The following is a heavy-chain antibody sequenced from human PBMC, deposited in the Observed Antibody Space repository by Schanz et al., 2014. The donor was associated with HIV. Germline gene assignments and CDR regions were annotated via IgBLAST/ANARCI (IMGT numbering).Heavy chain of an antibody. J-gene: IGHJ4*02. CDR3: ANEEVPNDY. Sequence: VRLVESGGGVVKPGESLRLSCTASGFTFSDYYMSWIRQAPGKGLEWVSYISSSGSPRYYADSVKGRFTISRDNAKNSMYLQMNSLRAEDTAVYYCANEEVPNDYWGQGTLVTVSS. CDR1: GFTFSDYY. CDR2: ISSSGSPR. V-gene: IGHV3-11*01.